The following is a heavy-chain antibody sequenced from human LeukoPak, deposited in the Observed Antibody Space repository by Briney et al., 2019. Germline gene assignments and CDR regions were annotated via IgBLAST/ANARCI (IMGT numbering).Heavy chain of an antibody. CDR3: AKDLVIWDIVVVPAAPVDY. CDR2: IRYDGSNK. CDR1: GFTFSSYG. V-gene: IGHV3-30*02. Sequence: GGSLRLSCAAPGFTFSSYGMHWVRQAPGKGLEWVAFIRYDGSNKYYADSVKGRFTISRDNSKNTLYLQMNSLRAEDTAVYYCAKDLVIWDIVVVPAAPVDYWGQGTLATVSS. D-gene: IGHD2-2*01. J-gene: IGHJ4*02.